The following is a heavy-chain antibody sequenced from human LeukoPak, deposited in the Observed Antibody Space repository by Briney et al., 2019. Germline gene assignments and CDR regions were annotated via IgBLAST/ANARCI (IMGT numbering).Heavy chain of an antibody. CDR3: AELGITMIGGV. D-gene: IGHD3-10*02. V-gene: IGHV3-23*01. J-gene: IGHJ6*04. CDR1: GFTFSTYA. Sequence: GGSLRLSCAASGFTFSTYAMSWVRQAPGKGLEWVSSISGSGGGTYYADSVKGRFTISRDNAKNSLYLQMNSLRAEDTAVYYCAELGITMIGGVWGKGTTVTISS. CDR2: ISGSGGGT.